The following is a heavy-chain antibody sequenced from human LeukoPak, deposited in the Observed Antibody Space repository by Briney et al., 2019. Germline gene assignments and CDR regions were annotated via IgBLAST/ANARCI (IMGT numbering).Heavy chain of an antibody. J-gene: IGHJ4*02. CDR1: GFTFSSYA. CDR2: ISYDGSNK. D-gene: IGHD5-18*01. CDR3: ARGERDTEETGSRFDY. Sequence: GGSLRLSCAASGFTFSSYAMHWVRQAPGKGLEWVAVISYDGSNKYYADSVKGRFTISRDNSKNTLYLQMNSLRAEDTAVYYCARGERDTEETGSRFDYWGQGALVTVSS. V-gene: IGHV3-30-3*01.